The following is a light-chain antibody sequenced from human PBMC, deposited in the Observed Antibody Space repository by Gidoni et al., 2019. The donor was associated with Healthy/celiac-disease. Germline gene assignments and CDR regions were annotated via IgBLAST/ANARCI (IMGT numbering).Light chain of an antibody. CDR1: QGISSY. V-gene: IGKV1-9*01. J-gene: IGKJ3*01. Sequence: DIQLTQSPSFLSAPVGDRVTITCRASQGISSYLAWYQQKPGKAPKLLIYAASTLQSGVPSRFSGSGSGTEFTLTISSLQPEDFATYYCQQLNSYPPAFXPXTRVDIK. CDR3: QQLNSYPPA. CDR2: AAS.